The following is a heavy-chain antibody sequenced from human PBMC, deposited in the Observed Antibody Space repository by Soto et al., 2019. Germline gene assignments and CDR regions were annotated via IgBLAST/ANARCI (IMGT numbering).Heavy chain of an antibody. Sequence: EVQLVESGGGLVQPGGSLRLSRAASGFTFSSYSMNWVRQAPGKGLEWVSYISSSSSTIYYADSVKGRFTISRDNAKNSLYLQMNSLRAEDTAVYYCAREGSSGWNGLNWFDPWGQGTLVTVSS. CDR1: GFTFSSYS. CDR2: ISSSSSTI. V-gene: IGHV3-48*01. J-gene: IGHJ5*02. CDR3: AREGSSGWNGLNWFDP. D-gene: IGHD6-19*01.